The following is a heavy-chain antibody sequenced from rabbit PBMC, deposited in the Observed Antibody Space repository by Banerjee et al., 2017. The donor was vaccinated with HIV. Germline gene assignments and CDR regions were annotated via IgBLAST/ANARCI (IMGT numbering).Heavy chain of an antibody. V-gene: IGHV1S45*01. D-gene: IGHD6-1*01. CDR3: ARENSYNGAGDDYARGL. J-gene: IGHJ4*01. CDR1: GFSFSSSYY. CDR2: IYVGSSGST. Sequence: QEQLEESGGDLVKPEGSLTLTCTASGFSFSSSYYMCWVRQAPGKGLEWIGCIYVGSSGSTYYASWAKGRFTISKTSSTTVTLQMTSLTAADTATYFCARENSYNGAGDDYARGLWGQGTLVTVS.